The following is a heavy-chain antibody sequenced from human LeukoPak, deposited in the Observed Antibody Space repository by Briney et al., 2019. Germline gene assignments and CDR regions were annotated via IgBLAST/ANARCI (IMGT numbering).Heavy chain of an antibody. CDR2: ISGSGSTT. J-gene: IGHJ4*02. CDR1: GFTFSNFA. Sequence: PGGSLRLSCAASGFTFSNFAMSWVRQAPGKGLEWVSGISGSGSTTLYADSVKGRFNISRDNSKNTLYLQMNSLRVEDTAVYYCAKSPSYDSSGYYYVYYFDYWGQGTLVTVSS. V-gene: IGHV3-23*01. D-gene: IGHD3-22*01. CDR3: AKSPSYDSSGYYYVYYFDY.